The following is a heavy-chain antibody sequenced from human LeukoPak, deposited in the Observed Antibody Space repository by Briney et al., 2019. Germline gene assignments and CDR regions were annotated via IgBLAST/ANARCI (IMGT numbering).Heavy chain of an antibody. V-gene: IGHV4-39*01. CDR1: GGSISSSSYY. CDR3: ARQGSGYWGWSDP. J-gene: IGHJ5*02. CDR2: IYYSGST. D-gene: IGHD5-12*01. Sequence: KPSETLSLTCTVSGGSISSSSYYWGWIRQPPGKGLEWIGSIYYSGSTNYNPSLKSRVTISVDTSKNQFSLKLSSVTAADTAVYYCARQGSGYWGWSDPWGQGTLVTVSS.